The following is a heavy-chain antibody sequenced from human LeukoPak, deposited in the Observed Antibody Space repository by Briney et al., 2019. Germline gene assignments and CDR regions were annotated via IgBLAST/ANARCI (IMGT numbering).Heavy chain of an antibody. CDR1: GFTLIDY. Sequence: ASVKVSCKASGFTLIDYIHWARQDPRQGLQWIGWIKANSGDTEYAQKFQGRVTMTRDTSISTVYMELSSLRSDDTAVYYCARADSVPAGDYHYWYMDVWGKGTTVTVSS. CDR2: IKANSGDT. J-gene: IGHJ6*03. V-gene: IGHV1-2*02. D-gene: IGHD6-13*01. CDR3: ARADSVPAGDYHYWYMDV.